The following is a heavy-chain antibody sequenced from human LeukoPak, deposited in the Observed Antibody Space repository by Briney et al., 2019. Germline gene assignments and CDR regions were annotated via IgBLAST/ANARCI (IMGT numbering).Heavy chain of an antibody. V-gene: IGHV4-31*03. CDR3: AAQYRGVADY. D-gene: IGHD3-10*01. Sequence: PSETLSLTCTVSGGSISSGGYYWSWIRQHPGKGLEWIGYIYYSGSTYYNPSLKSRVTISVDTSRNQFSLKLSSVTAADTAVYYCAAQYRGVADYWGQGTLVTVSS. CDR2: IYYSGST. J-gene: IGHJ4*02. CDR1: GGSISSGGYY.